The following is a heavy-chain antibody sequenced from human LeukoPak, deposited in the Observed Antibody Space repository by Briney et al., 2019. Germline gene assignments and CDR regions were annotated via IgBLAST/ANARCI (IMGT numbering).Heavy chain of an antibody. Sequence: PGGSLRLSCAASGFTFSSYEMNWVRQAPGKGLEWVSYISSSGSTIYYADSVKGRFTISRDNDLQMNSLRAEDTAVYYCARDHQLLTLDYWGQGTLVTVSS. J-gene: IGHJ4*02. V-gene: IGHV3-48*03. D-gene: IGHD2-2*01. CDR3: ARDHQLLTLDY. CDR2: ISSSGSTI. CDR1: GFTFSSYE.